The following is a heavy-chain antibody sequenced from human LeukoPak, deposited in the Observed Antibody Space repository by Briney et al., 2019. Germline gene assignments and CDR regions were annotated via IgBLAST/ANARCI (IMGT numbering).Heavy chain of an antibody. Sequence: SQTLSLTCAISGDRVSSNSAAWNWIRQSPSRGLEWLGRTYYRSDWYSDYAVSVKSRVSITPDTAKNRFSLQLNSVTPEDTAIYYCAREGSYFDYWGQGTLVTVSS. CDR2: TYYRSDWYS. CDR3: AREGSYFDY. CDR1: GDRVSSNSAA. J-gene: IGHJ4*02. V-gene: IGHV6-1*01.